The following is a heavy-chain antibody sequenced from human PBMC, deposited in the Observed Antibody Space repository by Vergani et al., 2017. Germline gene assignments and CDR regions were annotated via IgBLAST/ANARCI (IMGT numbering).Heavy chain of an antibody. CDR2: IYYRGST. CDR3: AREGDGYTYYFDY. V-gene: IGHV4-59*01. J-gene: IGHJ4*02. Sequence: QVQLQESGPGLVKPSETLSLTCTVSGGPTSSYYWSWIRQPPGKGLEWIGYIYYRGSTNYNPSLKSRVTISVDTSKNQFSLKLSSVTAADTAVYYCAREGDGYTYYFDYWGQGTLVTVSS. CDR1: GGPTSSYY. D-gene: IGHD5-24*01.